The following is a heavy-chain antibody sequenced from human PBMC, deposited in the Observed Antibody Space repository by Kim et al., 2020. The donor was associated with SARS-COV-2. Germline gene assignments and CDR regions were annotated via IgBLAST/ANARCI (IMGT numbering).Heavy chain of an antibody. Sequence: GESLKISCKGSGYSFTSYWIGWVRQMPGKGLEWMGIIYPGDSDTRYSPSFQGQVTISADKSISTAYLQWSSLKASDTAMYYCARSPYYDSSGYYYEGRENDYWGQGTLVTVSS. V-gene: IGHV5-51*01. D-gene: IGHD3-22*01. CDR3: ARSPYYDSSGYYYEGRENDY. J-gene: IGHJ4*02. CDR2: IYPGDSDT. CDR1: GYSFTSYW.